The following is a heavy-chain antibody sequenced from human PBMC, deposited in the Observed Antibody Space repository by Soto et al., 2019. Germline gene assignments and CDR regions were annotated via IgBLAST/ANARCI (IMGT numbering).Heavy chain of an antibody. D-gene: IGHD1-26*01. J-gene: IGHJ3*02. CDR1: GYTFTSYG. Sequence: QLVQSGAEVKKPGASVKVSCKASGYTFTSYGISWVRQAPGQGLAWMGWISAYTGNTKHAQKPHGRVSMTTDTSTHTANMEVRSLTFADTAVYYGARVEWEQPPADACDIWGQGTMVTVSS. CDR2: ISAYTGNT. V-gene: IGHV1-18*01. CDR3: ARVEWEQPPADACDI.